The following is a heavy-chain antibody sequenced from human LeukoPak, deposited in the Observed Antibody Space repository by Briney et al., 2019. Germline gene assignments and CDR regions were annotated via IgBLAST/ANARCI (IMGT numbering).Heavy chain of an antibody. V-gene: IGHV4-4*07. CDR2: IYTSGST. D-gene: IGHD6-13*01. J-gene: IGHJ4*02. Sequence: SETLSLTCTVSGGSLSSYYWSWIRQPAGKGLEWIGRIYTSGSTNYNPSLKSRVTMSVDTSKNQFSLKLSSVTAADTAVYYCAREGYSSSWYRPSYFDYWGQGTLVTVSS. CDR1: GGSLSSYY. CDR3: AREGYSSSWYRPSYFDY.